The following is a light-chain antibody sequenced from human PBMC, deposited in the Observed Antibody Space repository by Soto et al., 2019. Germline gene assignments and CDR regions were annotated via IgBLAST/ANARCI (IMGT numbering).Light chain of an antibody. CDR2: GPS. V-gene: IGKV3-20*01. Sequence: EIVLTQSPGTLPLSPGERATLSCRASQNISSSHIAWYQQKPGQAPRLLIYGPSGRATGIPDRFRGSGSGTDFSLSITGLEPEDFAVYYCHQFGSSPQTFGHGTKVDIK. CDR3: HQFGSSPQT. CDR1: QNISSSH. J-gene: IGKJ1*01.